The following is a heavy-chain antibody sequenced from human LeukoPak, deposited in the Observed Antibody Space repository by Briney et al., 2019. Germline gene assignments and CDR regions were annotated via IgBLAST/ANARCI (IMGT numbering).Heavy chain of an antibody. Sequence: SVKVSCXASGGTFSSYAISWVRQAPGQGLEWMGGIIPIFGTANYAQKFQGRVTITADESTSTAYMELSSVRSEDTAVYYCARLSGNVVVPAAIRDYWGQGTLVTVSS. V-gene: IGHV1-69*13. D-gene: IGHD2-2*01. CDR2: IIPIFGTA. CDR3: ARLSGNVVVPAAIRDY. J-gene: IGHJ4*02. CDR1: GGTFSSYA.